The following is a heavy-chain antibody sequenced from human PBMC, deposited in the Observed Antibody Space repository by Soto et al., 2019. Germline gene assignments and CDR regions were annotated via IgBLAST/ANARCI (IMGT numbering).Heavy chain of an antibody. Sequence: DSVKGRFTISRDKSKNTLHLQMNSLRAEDTALYYCANSYSERYFDYWGQGTLVTVSS. J-gene: IGHJ4*02. D-gene: IGHD4-4*01. V-gene: IGHV3-23*01. CDR3: ANSYSERYFDY.